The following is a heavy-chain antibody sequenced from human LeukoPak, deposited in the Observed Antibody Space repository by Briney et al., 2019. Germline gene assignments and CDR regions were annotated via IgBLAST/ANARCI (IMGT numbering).Heavy chain of an antibody. CDR3: AKWQYYDSSGYPIDY. J-gene: IGHJ4*02. CDR1: GFTFSSYS. D-gene: IGHD3-22*01. Sequence: GGSLRLSCAASGFTFSSYSMNWVRQAPGKGLEWVSAISGSGGSTYYADSVKGRFTISRDNSKNTLYLQMNSLRAEDTAVYYCAKWQYYDSSGYPIDYWGQGTLVTVSS. V-gene: IGHV3-23*01. CDR2: ISGSGGST.